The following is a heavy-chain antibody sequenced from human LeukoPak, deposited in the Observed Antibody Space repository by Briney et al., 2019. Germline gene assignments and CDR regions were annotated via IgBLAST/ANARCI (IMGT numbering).Heavy chain of an antibody. D-gene: IGHD6-19*01. Sequence: SETLSLTCAVYGGSFSGYYWSWIRQPPGKGLEWIGEINHSGSTNYNPSLKSRATISVDTSKNQFSLKLSSVTAADTAVYYCARGRYSSGWYPRKNDAFDIWGQGTMVTVSS. CDR1: GGSFSGYY. V-gene: IGHV4-34*01. J-gene: IGHJ3*02. CDR2: INHSGST. CDR3: ARGRYSSGWYPRKNDAFDI.